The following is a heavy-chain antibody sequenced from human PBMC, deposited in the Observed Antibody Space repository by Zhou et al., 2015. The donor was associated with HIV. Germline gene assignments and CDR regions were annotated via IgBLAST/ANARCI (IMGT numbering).Heavy chain of an antibody. Sequence: QVQLVQSGAEVKKPGSSVKVSCKASGGTFSNHGISWVRQAPGQGLEWMGWISADSDYTNYAQKFQGRVTMTRDRSTSTAYMELRSLRSDDSAMYYCARDDSSGYHSFDYWGQGTLVTVSS. CDR2: ISADSDYT. J-gene: IGHJ4*02. CDR1: GGTFSNHG. V-gene: IGHV1-18*01. CDR3: ARDDSSGYHSFDY. D-gene: IGHD3-22*01.